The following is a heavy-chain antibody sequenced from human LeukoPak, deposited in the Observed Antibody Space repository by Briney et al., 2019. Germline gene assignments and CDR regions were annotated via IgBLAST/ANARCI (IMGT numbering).Heavy chain of an antibody. CDR1: GGSISSSS. Sequence: DPSETLSLTCTVSGGSISSSSYYWGWIRQPPGKGLEWVSYIDTGTSTIYYADSVKGRFTISKDNAKNSLYLQMNSLRTEDTAVYYCTRRFDYWGQGTLVTVSS. V-gene: IGHV3-48*01. CDR2: IDTGTSTI. J-gene: IGHJ4*02. CDR3: TRRFDY.